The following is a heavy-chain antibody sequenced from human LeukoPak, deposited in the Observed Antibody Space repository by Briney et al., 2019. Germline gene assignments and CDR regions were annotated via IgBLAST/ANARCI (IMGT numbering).Heavy chain of an antibody. CDR2: IYHSGST. Sequence: PSETLSLTCTVSGGSISSGGYYWSWIRQPPGKGLEWIGYIYHSGSTYYNPSLKSRVTISVDRSKNQFSLKLSSVTAADTAVYYCARDRMEMATNYYYYMDVWGKGTTVTVSS. CDR1: GGSISSGGYY. CDR3: ARDRMEMATNYYYYMDV. D-gene: IGHD5-24*01. V-gene: IGHV4-30-2*01. J-gene: IGHJ6*03.